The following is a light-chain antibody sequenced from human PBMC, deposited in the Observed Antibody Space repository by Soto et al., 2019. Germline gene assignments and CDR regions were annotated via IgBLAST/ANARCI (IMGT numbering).Light chain of an antibody. V-gene: IGKV3-11*01. J-gene: IGKJ5*01. CDR3: QQHTNWPPSIS. CDR1: QSVSSY. CDR2: DAS. Sequence: EIVLTQSPATLSLSPGERATFSCRASQSVSSYLAWFQQQPGRAPRLLIYDASHRATGIAARFSGSVSQTDFTLTISTLEPEDFAVYYCQQHTNWPPSISFGPGTRLEIK.